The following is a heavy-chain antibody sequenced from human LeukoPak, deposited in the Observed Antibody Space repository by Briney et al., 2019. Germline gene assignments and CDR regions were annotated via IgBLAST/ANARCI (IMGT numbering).Heavy chain of an antibody. CDR2: INHSGST. Sequence: SETLSLTCAVYGGSFSGYYWSWIRQPPGKGLEWIGEINHSGSTYYNPSLKGRVTISVDTSKNQFSLKLSSVTAADTAVYYCARGLGGAPTTVLSWGRGTLVTVSS. J-gene: IGHJ5*02. CDR3: ARGLGGAPTTVLS. CDR1: GGSFSGYY. V-gene: IGHV4-34*01. D-gene: IGHD4-17*01.